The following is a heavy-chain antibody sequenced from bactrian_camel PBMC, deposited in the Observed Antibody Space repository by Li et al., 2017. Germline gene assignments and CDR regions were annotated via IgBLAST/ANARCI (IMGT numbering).Heavy chain of an antibody. CDR3: ASAVVPGYGDSWHGAYEYNY. D-gene: IGHD6*01. J-gene: IGHJ4*01. CDR2: VYSDGSKT. CDR1: GFTFSSYY. V-gene: IGHV3-2*01. Sequence: HVQLVESGGGLVQPGGSLRLSCAASGFTFSSYYMSWVRQAPGKGLEWLSSVYSDGSKTYYADSVKGRFTISRDNAKNTLYLQLNNLKPEDTAQYYCASAVVPGYGDSWHGAYEYNYWGQGTQVTVS.